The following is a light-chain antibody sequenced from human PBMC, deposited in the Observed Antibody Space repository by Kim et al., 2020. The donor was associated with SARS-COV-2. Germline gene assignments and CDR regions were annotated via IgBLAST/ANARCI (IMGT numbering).Light chain of an antibody. V-gene: IGLV3-27*01. J-gene: IGLJ3*02. Sequence: SVSPEQTARITCSGDVLAKKYARWFQQKPGQAPVLVIYKDSERPSGIPERFSGSSSGTTVTLTISGAQVEDEADYYCYSAADNNLVFGGGTQLTVL. CDR3: YSAADNNLV. CDR1: VLAKKY. CDR2: KDS.